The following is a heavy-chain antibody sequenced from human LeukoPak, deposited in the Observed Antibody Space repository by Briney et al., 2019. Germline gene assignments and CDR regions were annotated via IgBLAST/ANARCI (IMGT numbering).Heavy chain of an antibody. CDR1: GGSISSYY. CDR3: AKVGATGCFDY. Sequence: SETLSLTCTVSGGSISSYYWSWIRQPPGKGLEWIGYIYYSVSTNYNPSLKSRVAISVDTSKNQFSLKLSSVTAADTAVYYCAKVGATGCFDYWGQGTLVTVSS. J-gene: IGHJ4*02. CDR2: IYYSVST. V-gene: IGHV4-59*08. D-gene: IGHD1-26*01.